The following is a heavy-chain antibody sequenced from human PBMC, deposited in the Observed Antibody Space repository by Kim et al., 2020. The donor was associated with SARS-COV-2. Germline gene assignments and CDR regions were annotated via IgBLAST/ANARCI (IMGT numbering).Heavy chain of an antibody. J-gene: IGHJ6*03. V-gene: IGHV3-7*01. Sequence: GGSLRLSCAASGFTFSSYWMSWVRQAPGKGLEWVANIKQDGSEKYYVDSVKGRFTISRDNAKNSLYLQMNSLRAEDTAAYYCARDSGEIWFGELLFHYYYMDVRGKGTTVTVSS. CDR2: IKQDGSEK. D-gene: IGHD3-10*01. CDR1: GFTFSSYW. CDR3: ARDSGEIWFGELLFHYYYMDV.